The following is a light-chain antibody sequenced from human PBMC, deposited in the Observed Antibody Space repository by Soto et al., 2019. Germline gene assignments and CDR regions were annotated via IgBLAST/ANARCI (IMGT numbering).Light chain of an antibody. CDR3: QQFNTYPLT. Sequence: DIQLTQSPSFLSASVGDRVTITCRASQGINDYLACYQQKPGKAPKLLIYAASTLQSEVPSRFSGSASGTEFTLTISSLQPEDFATYYFQQFNTYPLTFGGGTKVEVK. CDR2: AAS. V-gene: IGKV1-9*01. CDR1: QGINDY. J-gene: IGKJ4*01.